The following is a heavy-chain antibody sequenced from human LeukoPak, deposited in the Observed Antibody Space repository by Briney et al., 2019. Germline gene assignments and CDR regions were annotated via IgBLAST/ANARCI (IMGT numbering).Heavy chain of an antibody. Sequence: GGSLRLSCAASGFTFSSYSMNWVRQAPGKGLEWVSSISSSSYIYYADSVKGRFTISRDNAKNSLYLQMNSLRAEDTAVYYCARGRYSSSPRAFDIWGQGTMVTVSS. CDR3: ARGRYSSSPRAFDI. CDR1: GFTFSSYS. V-gene: IGHV3-21*01. J-gene: IGHJ3*02. D-gene: IGHD6-6*01. CDR2: ISSSSYI.